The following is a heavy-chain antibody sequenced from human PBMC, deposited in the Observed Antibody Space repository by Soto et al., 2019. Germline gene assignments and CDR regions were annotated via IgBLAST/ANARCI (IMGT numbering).Heavy chain of an antibody. CDR3: AKGGIEYSSSSWFDP. CDR1: GFTFSSYG. CDR2: ISYDGSNK. D-gene: IGHD6-6*01. V-gene: IGHV3-30*18. Sequence: QVQLVESGGGVVQPGRSLRLSCAASGFTFSSYGMHRVRQAPGKGLEWVAVISYDGSNKYYADSVKGRFTISRDNSKNTLYLQMNGLRAEDTAVYYCAKGGIEYSSSSWFDPWGQGTLVTVSS. J-gene: IGHJ5*02.